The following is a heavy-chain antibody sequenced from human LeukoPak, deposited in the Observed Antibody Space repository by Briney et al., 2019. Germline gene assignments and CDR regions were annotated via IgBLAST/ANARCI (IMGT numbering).Heavy chain of an antibody. CDR1: GFTFSRYG. CDR3: ARLTKNDSGSFRFGKKKRGYMDV. CDR2: IRNDGSDQ. J-gene: IGHJ6*03. Sequence: GGSLRLSCAASGFTFSRYGMEWVRQAPGKGLEWVAFIRNDGSDQYYADSVKGRFTISRDNSKNTLYLQMNSLRAEDTAVYYCARLTKNDSGSFRFGKKKRGYMDVWGKGTTVTISS. D-gene: IGHD3-10*01. V-gene: IGHV3-30*02.